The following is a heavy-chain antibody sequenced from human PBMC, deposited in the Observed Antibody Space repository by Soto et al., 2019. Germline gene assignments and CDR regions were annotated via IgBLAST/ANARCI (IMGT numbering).Heavy chain of an antibody. D-gene: IGHD2-15*01. V-gene: IGHV1-69*12. CDR1: GGTFSSYA. J-gene: IGHJ4*02. CDR2: IIPIFGTA. Sequence: QVQLVQSGAEVKKPGSSVKVSCKASGGTFSSYAISWVLQAPGQGLEWMGGIIPIFGTANYAQKFQGRVTITADESTSTDYIELSSLRSEDTVVYYCAIESRYCSGGSCYFLPGIDYWGQGTLVTVSS. CDR3: AIESRYCSGGSCYFLPGIDY.